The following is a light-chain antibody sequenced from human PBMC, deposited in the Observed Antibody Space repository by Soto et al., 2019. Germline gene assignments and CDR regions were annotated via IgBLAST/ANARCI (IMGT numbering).Light chain of an antibody. CDR1: QDITDY. V-gene: IGKV1-33*01. CDR3: QQYEALVLS. Sequence: DIQMTQSPSSLSASVGDRVTITCQASQDITDYLNWYQQKRGKAPRLLIYDASNLETGVPPRFSGSGSGTDFTFTISSLQPEDIATYYCQQYEALVLSFGGGTKVEIK. CDR2: DAS. J-gene: IGKJ4*01.